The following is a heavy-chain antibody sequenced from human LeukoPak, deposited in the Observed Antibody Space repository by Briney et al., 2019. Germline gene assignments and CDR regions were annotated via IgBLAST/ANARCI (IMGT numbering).Heavy chain of an antibody. V-gene: IGHV3-49*04. Sequence: PGGSLRLSCTASGFTFGDYAMSWVRQAPGKGLEWVGFIRSKTYGETTKYAASVKGRFTISRDDSKSIAYLQMNSLKTEDTAVYYCSRKSLTGYKDDYWGQGTLVTVSS. CDR1: GFTFGDYA. J-gene: IGHJ4*02. CDR2: IRSKTYGETT. CDR3: SRKSLTGYKDDY. D-gene: IGHD3-9*01.